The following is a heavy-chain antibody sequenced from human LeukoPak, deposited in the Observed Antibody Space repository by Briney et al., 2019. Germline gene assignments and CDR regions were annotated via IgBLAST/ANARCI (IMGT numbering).Heavy chain of an antibody. D-gene: IGHD2-2*01. J-gene: IGHJ4*02. CDR1: GYNYKTYG. V-gene: IGHV1-18*01. CDR3: VLGECSSTSCYPRRDY. Sequence: GSVKVSCKASGYNYKTYGSSWVRQAPGQGLEWMGWINAYSGNTAYNQSVQGRLTMATDTSTTTAYMELRSLRSDDTATYYCVLGECSSTSCYPRRDYWGQGTLVTVSS. CDR2: INAYSGNT.